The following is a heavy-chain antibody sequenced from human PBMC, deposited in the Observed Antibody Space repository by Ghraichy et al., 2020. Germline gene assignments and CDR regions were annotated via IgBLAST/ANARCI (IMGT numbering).Heavy chain of an antibody. Sequence: ASVKVSCKASGYTFTNYGITWVRQAPGQGLEWMGWTIPDNGNTNYEQKLQGRVTMTTDTSTGTAYMELKSLRSDDTAVYYCARGSARSYWGQGTLVTVPS. V-gene: IGHV1-18*01. CDR2: TIPDNGNT. J-gene: IGHJ4*02. D-gene: IGHD6-13*01. CDR3: ARGSARSY. CDR1: GYTFTNYG.